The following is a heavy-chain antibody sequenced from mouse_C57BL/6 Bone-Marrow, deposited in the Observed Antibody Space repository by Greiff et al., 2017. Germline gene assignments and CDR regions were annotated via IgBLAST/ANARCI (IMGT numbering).Heavy chain of an antibody. Sequence: VQLQQSGPELVKPGDSVKISCKASGYSFTGYFMNWVMQSHGKSLEWIGRINPYNGDTFYNQKFKGKATLTVDKSSSTAHMELRSLTSEDSAVYYCARSDYYGSSIFDYWGQGTTLTVSS. CDR3: ARSDYYGSSIFDY. V-gene: IGHV1-20*01. CDR1: GYSFTGYF. D-gene: IGHD1-1*01. J-gene: IGHJ2*01. CDR2: INPYNGDT.